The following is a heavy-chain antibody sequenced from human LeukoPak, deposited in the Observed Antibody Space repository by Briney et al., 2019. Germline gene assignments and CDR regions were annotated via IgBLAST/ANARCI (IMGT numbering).Heavy chain of an antibody. CDR1: TYSISSGYY. D-gene: IGHD1-14*01. CDR2: IYHNGNT. CDR3: TRDSELQWFYS. V-gene: IGHV4-38-2*02. J-gene: IGHJ5*01. Sequence: SETLSLTCTVSTYSISSGYYWGWIRQPPGKGLEWIGNIYHNGNTYYNPSLKSRVTISMDMSKNVFSLKLTSVTAADTAVYYCTRDSELQWFYSWGQGALVTVSS.